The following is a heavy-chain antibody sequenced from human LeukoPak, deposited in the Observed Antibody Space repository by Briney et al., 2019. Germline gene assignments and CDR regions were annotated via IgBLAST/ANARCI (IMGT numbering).Heavy chain of an antibody. CDR3: ARASVTWMNSGQFDY. Sequence: ASVKVSCKASGYTFTSYYMHWVRQAPGQGLEWMGIINPSGGSTSYAQKFQGRVTMTRDTSTSTVYMELSSLRSKDTAVYYCARASVTWMNSGQFDYWGQGTLVTVSS. CDR1: GYTFTSYY. D-gene: IGHD4-23*01. J-gene: IGHJ4*02. V-gene: IGHV1-46*01. CDR2: INPSGGST.